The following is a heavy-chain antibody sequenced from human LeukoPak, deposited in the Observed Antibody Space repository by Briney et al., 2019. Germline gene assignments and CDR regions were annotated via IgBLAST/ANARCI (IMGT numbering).Heavy chain of an antibody. CDR2: IYYSGST. CDR3: ARDGPLLWFGEPRTGIDP. V-gene: IGHV4-39*07. Sequence: SETLSLTCTVSGGSISSSSYYWGWIRQPPGKGLEWIGSIYYSGSTYYNPSLKSRVTISVDTSKNQFSLKLSSVTAADTAVYYCARDGPLLWFGEPRTGIDPWGQGTLVTVSS. J-gene: IGHJ5*02. D-gene: IGHD3-10*01. CDR1: GGSISSSSYY.